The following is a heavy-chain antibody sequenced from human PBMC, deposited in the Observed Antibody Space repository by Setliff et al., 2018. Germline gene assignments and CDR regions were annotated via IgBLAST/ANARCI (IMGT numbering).Heavy chain of an antibody. V-gene: IGHV4-39*01. CDR1: GGSMRSISYY. J-gene: IGHJ4*02. Sequence: SETLSLTCTVSGGSMRSISYYWGWVRQPPGKGLEWIGTIYDSGTTYYNPSLRSRVTISVDTSKNQFSLRLSSVTAADTAVYYCAICRYQVPYNYWGQGSLVTVS. D-gene: IGHD2-2*01. CDR3: AICRYQVPYNY. CDR2: IYDSGTT.